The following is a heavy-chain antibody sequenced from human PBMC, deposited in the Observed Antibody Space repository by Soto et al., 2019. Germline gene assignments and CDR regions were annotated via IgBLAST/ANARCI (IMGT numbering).Heavy chain of an antibody. CDR2: ISAYNGNT. Sequence: QVQLVQSGAEVKKPGASVKVSCKASGYTFTSYGISWVRQAPGQGLEWMGWISAYNGNTNYAQKLQGRVTITTDTSTSTAYMELRSLRSDDTAVYYCAILYMVRGVHSYFDYWGQGTLVTVSS. J-gene: IGHJ4*02. V-gene: IGHV1-18*01. D-gene: IGHD3-10*01. CDR1: GYTFTSYG. CDR3: AILYMVRGVHSYFDY.